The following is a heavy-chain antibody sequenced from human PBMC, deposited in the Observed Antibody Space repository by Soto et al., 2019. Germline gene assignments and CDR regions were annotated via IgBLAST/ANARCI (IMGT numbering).Heavy chain of an antibody. J-gene: IGHJ4*02. Sequence: GGSLRLSCAASGFTFSGSAMHWVRQASGKGLEWVGRIRSKANSYATAYAASVKGRFTISRDDSKNTAYLQMNSLKTEGTAVYYCTRPHEGSSTSCYVLWGQGTLVTVSS. CDR3: TRPHEGSSTSCYVL. CDR1: GFTFSGSA. CDR2: IRSKANSYAT. V-gene: IGHV3-73*01. D-gene: IGHD2-2*01.